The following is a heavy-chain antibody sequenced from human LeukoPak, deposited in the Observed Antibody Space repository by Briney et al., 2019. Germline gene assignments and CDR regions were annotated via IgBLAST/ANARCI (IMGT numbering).Heavy chain of an antibody. CDR3: ARTYYDILTGYPKLDY. V-gene: IGHV6-1*01. D-gene: IGHD3-9*01. CDR1: GDSVSSNSAA. CDR2: TYYRSKWYN. J-gene: IGHJ4*02. Sequence: SQTLSLTCAISGDSVSSNSAAWNWIRQSPSRGLEWLGRTYYRSKWYNDYAVSVKSRITINPDTSKNQFSLQLNSVTPEDTAVYYCARTYYDILTGYPKLDYWGQGTLVTVSS.